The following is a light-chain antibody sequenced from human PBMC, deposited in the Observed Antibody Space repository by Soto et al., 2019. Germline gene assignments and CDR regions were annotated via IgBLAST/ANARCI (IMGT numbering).Light chain of an antibody. J-gene: IGLJ1*01. CDR2: DVS. CDR3: SSYTTSNTRQIV. V-gene: IGLV2-14*03. CDR1: SSNVGGYNY. Sequence: QSVLTQPASVSGSPGQSSTISCTGTSSNVGGYNYVSWYQHHPGKAPKLMIFDVSNRPSGVSNRFSGSKSGNTASLTISGLQPEDDADYYCSSYTTSNTRQIVFGTGTKVTVL.